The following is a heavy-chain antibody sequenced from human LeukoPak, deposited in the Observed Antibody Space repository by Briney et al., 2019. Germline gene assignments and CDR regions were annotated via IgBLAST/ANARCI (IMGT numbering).Heavy chain of an antibody. V-gene: IGHV3-7*01. CDR3: ARDSRTGGVGY. J-gene: IGHJ4*02. D-gene: IGHD2-2*01. Sequence: GGSLRLSCAASGFPFSSYWMAWVRQAPGKGLEWVASIKQDGGETFYVDSVKGRFTISRDNAKNSLYLQMNSLRAEDTAVYYCARDSRTGGVGYWGQGTLVTVSS. CDR1: GFPFSSYW. CDR2: IKQDGGET.